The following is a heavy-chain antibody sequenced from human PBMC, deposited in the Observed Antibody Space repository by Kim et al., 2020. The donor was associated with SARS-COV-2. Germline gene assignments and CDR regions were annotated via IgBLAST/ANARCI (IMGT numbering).Heavy chain of an antibody. Sequence: GGSLRLSCAASGFTFSSYAMSWVRQAPGKGLEWVSAISGSGGSTYYADSVKGRFTISRDNSKNTLYLQMNSLRAEDTAVYYCAKDGRVLLWFGESNNDYWGQGTLVTVSS. CDR1: GFTFSSYA. CDR3: AKDGRVLLWFGESNNDY. D-gene: IGHD3-10*01. CDR2: ISGSGGST. V-gene: IGHV3-23*01. J-gene: IGHJ4*02.